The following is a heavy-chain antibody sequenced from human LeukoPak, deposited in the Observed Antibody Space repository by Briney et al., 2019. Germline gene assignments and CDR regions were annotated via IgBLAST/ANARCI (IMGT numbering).Heavy chain of an antibody. V-gene: IGHV3-30*18. CDR1: GFPYSSYG. CDR2: ISYDEGNK. Sequence: PGGPLRLPCAPSGFPYSSYGMHGLREAPRRGLEGGAVISYDEGNKYSADSVKGRFTISRDNSKNTLYLQMNSLRAEDTAVYYCAKLQGGSAKYYYDSSGYYFDYWGQGTLVTVSS. CDR3: AKLQGGSAKYYYDSSGYYFDY. J-gene: IGHJ4*02. D-gene: IGHD3-22*01.